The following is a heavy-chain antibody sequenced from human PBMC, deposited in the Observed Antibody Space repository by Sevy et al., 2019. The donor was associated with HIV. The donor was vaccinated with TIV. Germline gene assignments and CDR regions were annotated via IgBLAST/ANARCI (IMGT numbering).Heavy chain of an antibody. J-gene: IGHJ6*02. CDR2: INHSGST. Sequence: SETLSLTCAVYGGSFSGYYWSWIRQPPGKGLEWIGEINHSGSTNYNPSLKSRVTISVDTSKNQFSLKLSSVTAADTAVYYCARGTYYYDSSGYSAFYYYYYYGMDVWGQGTTVTVSS. CDR3: ARGTYYYDSSGYSAFYYYYYYGMDV. D-gene: IGHD3-22*01. CDR1: GGSFSGYY. V-gene: IGHV4-34*01.